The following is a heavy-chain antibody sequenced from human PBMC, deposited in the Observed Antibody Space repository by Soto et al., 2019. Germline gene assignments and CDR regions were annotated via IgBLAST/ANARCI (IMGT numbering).Heavy chain of an antibody. CDR1: GYTFTSYD. CDR2: MNPNSGNT. Sequence: QVQLVQSGAEVKKPGASVKVSCKASGYTFTSYDINWVRQATGQGLEWMGWMNPNSGNTAYAQKFLGRVTMTRTTSRSTAYMELSSLRSEATPVYYCARERARVFDPWGQGTLVTVSS. V-gene: IGHV1-8*01. J-gene: IGHJ5*02. CDR3: ARERARVFDP.